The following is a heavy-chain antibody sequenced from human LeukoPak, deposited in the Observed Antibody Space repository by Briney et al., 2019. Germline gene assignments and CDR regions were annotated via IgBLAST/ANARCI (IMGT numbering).Heavy chain of an antibody. V-gene: IGHV3-48*04. Sequence: GGSLRLSCVASGFTFSTYSMNWVRQAPGKGLEWVSYISSSGSTTYYADSVKGRFTSSRDNAKNSLYLQMNSLRAEDTAVYYCARDGDGYTNGNFDYWGQGTLVTVSS. CDR1: GFTFSTYS. CDR2: ISSSGSTT. J-gene: IGHJ4*02. CDR3: ARDGDGYTNGNFDY. D-gene: IGHD5-24*01.